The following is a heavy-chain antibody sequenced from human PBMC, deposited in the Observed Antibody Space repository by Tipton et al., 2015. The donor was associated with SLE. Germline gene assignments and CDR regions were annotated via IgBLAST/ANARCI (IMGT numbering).Heavy chain of an antibody. CDR2: ISYDGSNK. J-gene: IGHJ3*02. V-gene: IGHV3-30-3*01. D-gene: IGHD3-22*01. CDR1: GFTFSDYA. CDR3: ARDHQRDSSDAFDI. Sequence: SLRLSCAASGFTFSDYAMHWVRQAPGKGLEWVAVISYDGSNKYYADSVKGRFTISRDNSKNTLYLQMNSLRAEDTAVYYCARDHQRDSSDAFDIWGQGTMVTVSS.